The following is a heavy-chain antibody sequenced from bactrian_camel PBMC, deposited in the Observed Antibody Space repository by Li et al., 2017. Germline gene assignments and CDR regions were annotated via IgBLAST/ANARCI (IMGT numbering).Heavy chain of an antibody. V-gene: IGHV3S1*01. CDR1: GYSCGTTC. D-gene: IGHD4*01. Sequence: VQLVESGGDSVQAGGSLRLSCVCSGYSCGTTCMKWFRQAPGNKREGVASTRTGGTDGTTAYADSVKGRFTISKDNAKNTLYLQMNSLKPEDTAMYYCAADSSCSVEPLRSSLYNYWGQGTQVTVS. CDR3: AADSSCSVEPLRSSLYNY. CDR2: TRTGGTDGTT. J-gene: IGHJ4*01.